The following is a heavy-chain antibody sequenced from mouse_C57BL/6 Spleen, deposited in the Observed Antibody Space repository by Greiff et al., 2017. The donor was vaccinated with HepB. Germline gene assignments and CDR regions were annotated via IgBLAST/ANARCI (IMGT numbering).Heavy chain of an antibody. D-gene: IGHD1-1*01. V-gene: IGHV1-72*01. Sequence: VQLQQPGAELVKPGASVKLSCKASGYTFTSYWMHWVKQRPGRGLEWIGRIDPNSGGTKYNEKFKSKATLTVDKPSSTAYTQLSSLTSEDSAVYYCARSAITTVVASMDYWGQGTSVTVSS. J-gene: IGHJ4*01. CDR1: GYTFTSYW. CDR3: ARSAITTVVASMDY. CDR2: IDPNSGGT.